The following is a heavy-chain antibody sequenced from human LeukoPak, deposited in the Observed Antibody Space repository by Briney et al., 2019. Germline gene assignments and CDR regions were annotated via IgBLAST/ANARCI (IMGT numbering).Heavy chain of an antibody. CDR2: FDPEDNDP. D-gene: IGHD3-10*01. CDR3: ATGFGERRLLPVYGYFFDF. V-gene: IGHV1-24*01. CDR1: GHSLTEVS. J-gene: IGHJ4*02. Sequence: ASMKFSCKISGHSLTEVSMHWVRQSPGKGLEWMGSFDPEDNDPIYAEGLQGRVTMTEDTSRDTAYMELSSLTSEDTAVYYCATGFGERRLLPVYGYFFDFWGQGTLVTVSS.